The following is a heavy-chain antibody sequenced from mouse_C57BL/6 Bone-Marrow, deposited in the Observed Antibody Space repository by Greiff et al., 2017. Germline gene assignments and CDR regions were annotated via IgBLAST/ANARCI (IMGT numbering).Heavy chain of an antibody. D-gene: IGHD2-4*01. CDR1: GYSITSGYY. CDR2: ISYDGSN. V-gene: IGHV3-6*01. Sequence: EVQLQESGPGLVKPSQSLSLTCSVTGYSITSGYYWNWIRQFPGNKLEWMGYISYDGSNNYNPSLNNRISITRDTSKNQFFLKLKSVTTADTATYYCASGYDYVLYYAMDYWGQGTSVTVSS. CDR3: ASGYDYVLYYAMDY. J-gene: IGHJ4*01.